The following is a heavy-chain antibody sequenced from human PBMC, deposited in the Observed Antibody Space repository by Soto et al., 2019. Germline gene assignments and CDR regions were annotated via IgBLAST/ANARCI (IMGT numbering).Heavy chain of an antibody. CDR1: GYTFTSYA. CDR2: INAGNGNT. J-gene: IGHJ5*02. V-gene: IGHV1-3*01. CDR3: ARGYGDYVHWFDP. Sequence: QVQLVQSGAEVKKPGASVKVSCKASGYTFTSYAMHWVRQAPGQRLEWMGWINAGNGNTKYSQKFQGRVTITRDTPASTAYMELSSLRSEDTAVYSCARGYGDYVHWFDPWGQGTLVTVSS. D-gene: IGHD4-17*01.